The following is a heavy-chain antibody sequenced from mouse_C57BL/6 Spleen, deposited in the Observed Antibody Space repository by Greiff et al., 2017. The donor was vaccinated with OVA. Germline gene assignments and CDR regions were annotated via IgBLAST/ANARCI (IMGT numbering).Heavy chain of an antibody. D-gene: IGHD2-4*01. CDR3: ARDGGYDYDGNAMDY. J-gene: IGHJ4*01. CDR1: GFTFSSYA. V-gene: IGHV5-4*01. CDR2: ISDGGSYT. Sequence: EVKLMESGGGLVKPGGSLKLSCAASGFTFSSYAMSWVRQTPEKRLEWVATISDGGSYTYYPDNVKGRFTISRDNAKNNLYLQMSHLKSEDTAMYYCARDGGYDYDGNAMDYWGQGTSVTVSS.